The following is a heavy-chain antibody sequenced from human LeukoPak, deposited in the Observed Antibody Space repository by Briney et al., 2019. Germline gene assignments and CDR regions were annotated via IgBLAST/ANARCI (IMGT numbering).Heavy chain of an antibody. V-gene: IGHV3-23*01. Sequence: PGGSLRLSCAASGFTFSSYAMSWVRQAPGKGLEWVSAISGSGGSTYYADSVKGRFTISRDNSKNTLYLQMNSLRAEDTAVYYCAKDCGGNPALYYFDYWGQGTLVTVSS. D-gene: IGHD4-23*01. J-gene: IGHJ4*02. CDR1: GFTFSSYA. CDR3: AKDCGGNPALYYFDY. CDR2: ISGSGGST.